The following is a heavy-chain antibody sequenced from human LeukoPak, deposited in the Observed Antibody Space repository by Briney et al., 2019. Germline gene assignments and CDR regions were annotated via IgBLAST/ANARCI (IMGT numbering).Heavy chain of an antibody. CDR3: AKHPARLPDNCGNSPVDY. Sequence: GGSLRLSCAASGFTFSSYAMSWVRQAPGKGLEWVSAISGSGGSTYYADSVKGRFTISRDNSKNKLYLQMSSLRAEDTAVYYCAKHPARLPDNCGNSPVDYWDRATLVTFSS. J-gene: IGHJ4*02. V-gene: IGHV3-23*01. D-gene: IGHD4-23*01. CDR2: ISGSGGST. CDR1: GFTFSSYA.